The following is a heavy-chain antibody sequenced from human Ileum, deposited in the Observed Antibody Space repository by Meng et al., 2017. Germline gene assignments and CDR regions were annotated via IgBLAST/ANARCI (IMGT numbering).Heavy chain of an antibody. J-gene: IGHJ4*02. CDR1: GFTFSNAW. CDR3: TLWYSCVYCK. V-gene: IGHV3-15*01. CDR2: IKSRSDGGTT. Sequence: GGSLRLSCAVSGFTFSNAWLGWVRQAPGKGLEWVARIKSRSDGGTTDYTAPVKGRFTISRDDSKNTLLLQMNSLNTEDTGVYYCTLWYSCVYCKWGQGTLVTVSS. D-gene: IGHD1-26*01.